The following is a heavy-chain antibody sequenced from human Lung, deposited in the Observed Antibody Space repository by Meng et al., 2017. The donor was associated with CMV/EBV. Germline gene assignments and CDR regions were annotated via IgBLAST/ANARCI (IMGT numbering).Heavy chain of an antibody. V-gene: IGHV4-34*01. CDR1: GGSFSGYC. Sequence: SXTXSLXCAVSGGSFSGYCWSWIRQPPGKGLEWIGEINHSGTTNYNPSLESRVNISADTSKNQFSLKLSSVNAADTAVYYCARCFRGGGTQRRFGVFRSSYFFDYWXLGTLVTVSS. CDR3: ARCFRGGGTQRRFGVFRSSYFFDY. D-gene: IGHD3-3*01. CDR2: INHSGTT. J-gene: IGHJ4*02.